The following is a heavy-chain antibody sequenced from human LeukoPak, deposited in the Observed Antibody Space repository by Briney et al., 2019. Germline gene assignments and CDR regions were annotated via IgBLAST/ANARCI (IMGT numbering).Heavy chain of an antibody. CDR2: IYYSGST. D-gene: IGHD3-3*01. CDR1: GGSVSSSGSF. Sequence: PSETLSLTCTVSGGSVSSSGSFWGRIRQPPGRGLEWISTIYYSGSTYYNPSLKRRVTISVDTSKNQFSLKVNSVTAADTAVYYCATGTIFGVLLQWGQGTVVTVSS. J-gene: IGHJ4*02. CDR3: ATGTIFGVLLQ. V-gene: IGHV4-39*01.